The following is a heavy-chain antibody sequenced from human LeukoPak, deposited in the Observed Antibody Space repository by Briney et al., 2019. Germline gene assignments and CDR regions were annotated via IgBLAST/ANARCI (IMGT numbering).Heavy chain of an antibody. D-gene: IGHD6-13*01. CDR2: IYSDNT. J-gene: IGHJ4*02. V-gene: IGHV3-53*01. CDR1: GFTVSSNS. CDR3: ARGGPAAGRFDY. Sequence: GGSLRLSCTVSGFTVSSNSMSWVRQAPGKGLEWVSFIYSDNTHYSDSVKGRFTISRDNSKNTLYLQMNSLRAEDTAVYYCARGGPAAGRFDYWGQGTLVTVSS.